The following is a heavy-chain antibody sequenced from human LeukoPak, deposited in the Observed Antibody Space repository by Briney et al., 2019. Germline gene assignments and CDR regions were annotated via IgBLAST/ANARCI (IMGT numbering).Heavy chain of an antibody. Sequence: SETLSLTCAVSGYSISSGYYWGWIRQPPGKGLEWIGSIYHSGSTYYNPSLKSRVTISVDTSKNQFSLKLSSVTAADTAVYYCARTRKYYCSGGSCYGRYFDYWGQGTLVTVSS. CDR3: ARTRKYYCSGGSCYGRYFDY. D-gene: IGHD2-15*01. V-gene: IGHV4-38-2*01. CDR1: GYSISSGYY. CDR2: IYHSGST. J-gene: IGHJ4*02.